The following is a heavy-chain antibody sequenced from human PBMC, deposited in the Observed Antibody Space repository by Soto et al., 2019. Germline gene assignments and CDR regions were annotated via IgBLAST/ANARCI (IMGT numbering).Heavy chain of an antibody. CDR2: ISGSGGST. V-gene: IGHV3-23*01. Sequence: EVQLLESGGGLVQPGGSLRLSCAASGFTFSSYAMSWVRQAPGKGLEWVSAISGSGGSTYYADSVKGRFTISRDNAKNTLYLQMNSLRAEDTAVYYCAKVWWELHEYFQHWGQGTLVTVSS. CDR3: AKVWWELHEYFQH. D-gene: IGHD1-26*01. CDR1: GFTFSSYA. J-gene: IGHJ1*01.